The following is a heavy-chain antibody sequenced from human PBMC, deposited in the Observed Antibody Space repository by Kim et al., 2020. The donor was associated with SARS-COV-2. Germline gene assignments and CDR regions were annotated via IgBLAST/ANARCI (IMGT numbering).Heavy chain of an antibody. CDR1: GFTFTNYA. CDR3: AKGGSSGQ. Sequence: GGSLRLSCAASGFTFTNYAMTWVRQAPGKGLEWVSSISSGGGSTYYADSVKGRFTISRDNSKNTLYLQMNSLRAEDTAVFYCAKGGSSGQWGQGTLVTVSS. D-gene: IGHD6-19*01. CDR2: ISSGGGST. V-gene: IGHV3-23*01. J-gene: IGHJ4*02.